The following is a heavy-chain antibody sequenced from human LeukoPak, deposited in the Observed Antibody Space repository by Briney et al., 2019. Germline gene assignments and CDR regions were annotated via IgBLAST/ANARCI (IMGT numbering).Heavy chain of an antibody. CDR3: ARVVLALYYGMDV. CDR1: GYIFTGYY. D-gene: IGHD2-8*01. CDR2: INPNSGGT. V-gene: IGHV1-2*02. Sequence: GASVKVSCKASGYIFTGYYMHWVRQAPGQGLEWMGWINPNSGGTSYAQKFQGRVTMTRDTSISTAYMELSRLRSEDTAVYYCARVVLALYYGMDVWGQGTTVTVSS. J-gene: IGHJ6*02.